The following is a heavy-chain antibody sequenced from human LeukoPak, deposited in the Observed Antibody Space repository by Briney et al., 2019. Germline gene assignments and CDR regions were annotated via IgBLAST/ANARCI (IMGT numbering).Heavy chain of an antibody. J-gene: IGHJ4*02. D-gene: IGHD2-15*01. CDR2: IYYSGTI. V-gene: IGHV4-59*08. CDR3: ARHRGAYCGGGSCYSSYYFDS. Sequence: TSETLSLTCTVSVGSISSYYWRWIRQPPGKGLEWIGYIYYSGTINYNPSLKSRVTISVDTSKHQFSLRLSSVTAADTAVYYCARHRGAYCGGGSCYSSYYFDSWGQGTLVTVSS. CDR1: VGSISSYY.